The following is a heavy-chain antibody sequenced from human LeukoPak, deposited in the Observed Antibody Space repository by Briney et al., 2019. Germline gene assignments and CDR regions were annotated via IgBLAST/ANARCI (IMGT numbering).Heavy chain of an antibody. V-gene: IGHV1-46*01. CDR3: AREDTAMVITDAFDI. J-gene: IGHJ3*02. D-gene: IGHD5-18*01. CDR1: GYTFTSYY. Sequence: GASVKVSCKASGYTFTSYYMHWVRQAPGQGLEWMGIINPSGGSTSYAQKFQGRVTMTRDMSTRTVYMELSSLRSEDTAVYYCAREDTAMVITDAFDIWGQGTMVTVSS. CDR2: INPSGGST.